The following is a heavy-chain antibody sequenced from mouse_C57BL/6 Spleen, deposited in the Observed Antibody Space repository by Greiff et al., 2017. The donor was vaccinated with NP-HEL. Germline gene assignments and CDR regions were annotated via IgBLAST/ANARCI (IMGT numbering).Heavy chain of an antibody. D-gene: IGHD2-4*01. CDR2: INPYNGGT. CDR3: AREENDYDVGAWFAY. J-gene: IGHJ3*01. CDR1: GYTFTDYY. Sequence: EVQLQQSGPVLVKPGASVKMSCKASGYTFTDYYMNWVKQSHGKSLEWIGVINPYNGGTSYNQKFKGKATLTVDKSSSTAYMELNSLTSEDSAVYYCAREENDYDVGAWFAYWGQGTLVTVS. V-gene: IGHV1-19*01.